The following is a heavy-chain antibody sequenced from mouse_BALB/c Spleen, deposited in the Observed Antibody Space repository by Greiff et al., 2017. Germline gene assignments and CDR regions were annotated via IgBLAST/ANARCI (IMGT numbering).Heavy chain of an antibody. CDR3: NAWRYDRTDY. CDR1: GFNIKDYY. J-gene: IGHJ4*01. CDR2: IDPENGDT. V-gene: IGHV14-4*02. D-gene: IGHD2-14*01. Sequence: EVQLQQSGAELVRSGASVKLSCTASGFNIKDYYMHWVKQRPEQGLEWIGWIDPENGDTEYAPKFQGKATMTADTSSNTAYLQLSSLTSEDTAVYYCNAWRYDRTDYWGQGTSVTVSS.